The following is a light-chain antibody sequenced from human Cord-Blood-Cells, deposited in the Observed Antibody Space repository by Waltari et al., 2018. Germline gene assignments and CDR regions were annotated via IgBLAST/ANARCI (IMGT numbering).Light chain of an antibody. CDR3: CSYAGSSTYV. V-gene: IGLV2-23*01. Sequence: QSALTQPASVSASPGQSITISCTGTSSDAGSYNLVSWYQQHPGKAPKLMIYEGSKRPSGVSNRFSGSKSGNTASLTISGLQAEDEADYYCCSYAGSSTYVFGTGTKVTVL. CDR2: EGS. J-gene: IGLJ1*01. CDR1: SSDAGSYNL.